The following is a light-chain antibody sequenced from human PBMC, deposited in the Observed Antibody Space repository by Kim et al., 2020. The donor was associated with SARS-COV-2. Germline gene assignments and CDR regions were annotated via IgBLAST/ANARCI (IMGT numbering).Light chain of an antibody. CDR2: WAS. V-gene: IGKV4-1*01. CDR3: HQFYGAPLT. Sequence: AFITCKSSQSVLSSSNDKNYLVWFQQKPGQPPRVLIYWASTRDLGVPDRFSGSGSGTDFTLTINSLQAEDVAVYYCHQFYGAPLTFGGGTKVDIK. J-gene: IGKJ4*01. CDR1: QSVLSSSNDKNY.